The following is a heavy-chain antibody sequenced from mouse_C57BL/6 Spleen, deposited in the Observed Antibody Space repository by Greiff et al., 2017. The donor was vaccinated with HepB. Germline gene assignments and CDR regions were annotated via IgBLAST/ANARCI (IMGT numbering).Heavy chain of an antibody. CDR2: ISSGGNYI. D-gene: IGHD3-1*01. J-gene: IGHJ3*01. CDR1: GFTFSSYA. CDR3: TRDEGYGFAY. Sequence: EVMLVESGEGLVKPGGSLKLSCAASGFTFSSYAMSWVRQTPEKRLEWVAYISSGGNYIYYADTVKGRFTISRDNARNTLYLQMSSLKSEDTAMYYCTRDEGYGFAYWGQGTLVTVSA. V-gene: IGHV5-9-1*02.